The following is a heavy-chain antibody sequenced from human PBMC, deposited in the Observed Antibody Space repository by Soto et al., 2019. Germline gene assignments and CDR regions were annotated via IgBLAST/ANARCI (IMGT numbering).Heavy chain of an antibody. Sequence: SQTLSLTCAISGDSVSSNSAAWNWIRQSPSRGLEWLGRTYYRSKWYNDYAVSVKSRITINPDTSKNQFSLQLNSVTPEDTAVYYCARGGIAVAGTRGAFDIWGQGKMVTVSS. CDR3: ARGGIAVAGTRGAFDI. J-gene: IGHJ3*02. CDR1: GDSVSSNSAA. D-gene: IGHD6-19*01. V-gene: IGHV6-1*01. CDR2: TYYRSKWYN.